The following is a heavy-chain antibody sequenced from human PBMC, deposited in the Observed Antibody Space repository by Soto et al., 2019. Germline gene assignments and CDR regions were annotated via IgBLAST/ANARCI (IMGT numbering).Heavy chain of an antibody. CDR1: GFTFSDHY. CDR3: VRVDGRFDFDY. V-gene: IGHV3-72*01. J-gene: IGHJ4*02. Sequence: PEVSLSLSCGTSGFTFSDHYMDWVRQAPGRGLEGVGRVRRKVNGSTTEYAASVKGRFTISRDDSKNSLYVQMNSLKTEDTAVYYCVRVDGRFDFDYWGQGT. CDR2: VRRKVNGSTT. D-gene: IGHD3-10*01.